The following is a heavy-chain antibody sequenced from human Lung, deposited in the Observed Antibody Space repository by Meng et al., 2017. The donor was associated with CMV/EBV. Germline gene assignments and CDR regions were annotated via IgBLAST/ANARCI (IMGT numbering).Heavy chain of an antibody. CDR3: ARDGLALTPQLVPYGMDV. D-gene: IGHD6-13*01. CDR2: INPNSGGT. V-gene: IGHV1-2*02. J-gene: IGHJ6*02. CDR1: GYTFTGYY. Sequence: ASVXVSXXASGYTFTGYYMHWVRQAPGQGLEWMGWINPNSGGTNYAQKFQGRVTMTMDTSISTAYMELSRVKSDDTAVYYCARDGLALTPQLVPYGMDVWGQGTXLTVSS.